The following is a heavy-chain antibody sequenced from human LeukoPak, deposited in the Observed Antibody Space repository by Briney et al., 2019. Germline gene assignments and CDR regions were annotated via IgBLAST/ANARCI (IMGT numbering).Heavy chain of an antibody. CDR2: ISGSGGST. CDR3: ATRVSVGLDY. Sequence: PGGSLRLSCAASGFTFSSYAMSWVRQAPGKGLEWVSAISGSGGSTYYADSVKGRFTISRDNSKNTLYLQMTSLRAEDTAVYYCATRVSVGLDYWGQGTLVTVSS. CDR1: GFTFSSYA. V-gene: IGHV3-23*01. D-gene: IGHD1-26*01. J-gene: IGHJ4*02.